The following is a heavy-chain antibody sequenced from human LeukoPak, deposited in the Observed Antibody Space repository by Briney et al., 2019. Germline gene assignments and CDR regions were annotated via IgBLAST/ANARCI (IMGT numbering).Heavy chain of an antibody. CDR2: IIPSFGTA. J-gene: IGHJ6*03. Sequence: SVTVSCPPSLCTFSRYAIRWLRQAPRQGLEWLGGIIPSFGTANYEQKFQGRVTVTTDESTSTAYMELSGLRSDDTAVYYCARDGLQENNYYDYFMDVWGKGTTVTVSS. V-gene: IGHV1-69*05. D-gene: IGHD4-11*01. CDR3: ARDGLQENNYYDYFMDV. CDR1: LCTFSRYA.